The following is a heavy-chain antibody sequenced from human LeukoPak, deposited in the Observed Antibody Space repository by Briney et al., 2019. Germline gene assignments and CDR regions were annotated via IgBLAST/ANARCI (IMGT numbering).Heavy chain of an antibody. CDR2: INAGNGNT. Sequence: ASVKVSCKASGYTFTSYAMHWVRQAPGQRLEWMGWINAGNGNTKYSQKFQGGVTITRDTSASTAYMELSSLRSEDTAVYYCARDGFGGWDYYYGMDVWGQGTTVTVSS. D-gene: IGHD6-19*01. CDR1: GYTFTSYA. J-gene: IGHJ6*02. CDR3: ARDGFGGWDYYYGMDV. V-gene: IGHV1-3*01.